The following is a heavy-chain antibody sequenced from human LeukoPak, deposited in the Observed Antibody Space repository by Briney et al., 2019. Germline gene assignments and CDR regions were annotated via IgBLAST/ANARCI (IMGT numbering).Heavy chain of an antibody. CDR3: ARDSTVIQLWNYFDY. CDR2: ISGSSTYI. CDR1: GFTFSNSW. D-gene: IGHD5-18*01. Sequence: KPGGSLRLSCAASGFTFSNSWMNWVRQAPGKGLEWVSYISGSSTYIYYADSVKGRFTISRDNAKSSLYLQMNSLRAEDTAIYYCARDSTVIQLWNYFDYWGQGTLVTVSS. V-gene: IGHV3-21*01. J-gene: IGHJ4*02.